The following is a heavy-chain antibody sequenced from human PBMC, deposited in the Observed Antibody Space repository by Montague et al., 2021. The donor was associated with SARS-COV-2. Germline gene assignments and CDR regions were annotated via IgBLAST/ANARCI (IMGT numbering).Heavy chain of an antibody. D-gene: IGHD6-19*01. J-gene: IGHJ5*02. Sequence: CAISGDSVSSHSGAWNWIRLSPSRGLEWLGRTYYRSKWYVDYAGSVRSRITINPDTSKNQFSLQMSSVAPDDTAVYYCARSKLLRSGYSSGWYGPGWFDPWGQGTLVTVSS. CDR3: ARSKLLRSGYSSGWYGPGWFDP. V-gene: IGHV6-1*01. CDR2: TYYRSKWYV. CDR1: GDSVSSHSGA.